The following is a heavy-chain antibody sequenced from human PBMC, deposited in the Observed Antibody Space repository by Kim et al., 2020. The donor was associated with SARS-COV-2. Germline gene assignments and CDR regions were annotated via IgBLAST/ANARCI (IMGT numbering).Heavy chain of an antibody. J-gene: IGHJ5*02. Sequence: ASVKVSCKASGYTFTSYAMHWVRQAPGQRLEWMGWINAGNGNTKYSQKFQGRVTITRDTSASTAYMELSSLRSEDTAVYYCARDNLGYSGYDWGDFGFDPWGQGTLVTVSS. CDR3: ARDNLGYSGYDWGDFGFDP. D-gene: IGHD5-12*01. V-gene: IGHV1-3*01. CDR2: INAGNGNT. CDR1: GYTFTSYA.